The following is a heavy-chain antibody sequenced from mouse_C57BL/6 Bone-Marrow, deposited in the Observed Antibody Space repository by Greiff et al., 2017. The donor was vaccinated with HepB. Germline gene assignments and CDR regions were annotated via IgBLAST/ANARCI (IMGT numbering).Heavy chain of an antibody. V-gene: IGHV1-54*01. Sequence: QVQLQQSGAELVRPGTSVKVSCKASGYAFTNYLIEWVKQRPGQGLEWIGVINPGSGSTNYNEKFKSKATLTVDTSSSTAYMQLSSLTSEDSAVYYCARSKTSYYFDYWGQGTTLTVSS. CDR2: INPGSGST. CDR1: GYAFTNYL. CDR3: ARSKTSYYFDY. J-gene: IGHJ2*01.